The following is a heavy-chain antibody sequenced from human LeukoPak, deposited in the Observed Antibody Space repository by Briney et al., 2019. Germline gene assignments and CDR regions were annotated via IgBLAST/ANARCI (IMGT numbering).Heavy chain of an antibody. J-gene: IGHJ4*02. V-gene: IGHV1-69*04. CDR1: GGTFSIYA. Sequence: GASVKVSCKASGGTFSIYAIRWVRQAPGQGLEWMGRIIPILGIANYAQKFQGRVTITADKSTRTAYMELSSLRSEDTAVYYCARYVPLGIVATILPFDYWGQGTLVTVSS. CDR3: ARYVPLGIVATILPFDY. D-gene: IGHD5-12*01. CDR2: IIPILGIA.